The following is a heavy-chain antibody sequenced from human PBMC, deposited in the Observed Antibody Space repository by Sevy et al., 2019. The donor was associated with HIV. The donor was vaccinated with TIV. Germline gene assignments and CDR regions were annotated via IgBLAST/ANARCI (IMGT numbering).Heavy chain of an antibody. J-gene: IGHJ5*02. V-gene: IGHV4-34*01. CDR1: GGSFSGYY. CDR2: INHSGST. CDR3: ARGRRRRFVLPVGYGKYNWFDP. D-gene: IGHD3-10*01. Sequence: SETLSLTCAVYGGSFSGYYWSWIRQPPGKGLEWIGEINHSGSTNYNPSLKSRVTISVDTSKNQFSLKLSSVTAADTAVYYCARGRRRRFVLPVGYGKYNWFDPWGQGTLVTVSS.